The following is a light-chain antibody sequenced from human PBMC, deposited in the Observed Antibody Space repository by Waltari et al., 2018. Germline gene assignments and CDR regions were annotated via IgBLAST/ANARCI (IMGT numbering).Light chain of an antibody. CDR3: QTWGTGIWV. V-gene: IGLV4-69*01. CDR1: SGHSSYA. J-gene: IGLJ3*02. Sequence: QLVLTQSPSASASLGASVKLTCTLSSGHSSYAIAWPQQQPEKGPRYLMKLNSDGSHSKGDGIPDRFSGSSSWAGRYLTISSLQSEDEADYYCQTWGTGIWVFGGGTKLTVL. CDR2: LNSDGSH.